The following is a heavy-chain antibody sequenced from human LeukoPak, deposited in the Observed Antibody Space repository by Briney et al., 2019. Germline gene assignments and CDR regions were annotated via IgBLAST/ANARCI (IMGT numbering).Heavy chain of an antibody. CDR3: AKDPTRIVGVTND. Sequence: GGSLRLSCAASGFTFSSYAMSWVRQAPGKGLEWVSATSGSGGSTYYADSVKGRFTISRDNSKNTLYLQMNSLRAEDTAVYYCAKDPTRIVGVTNDWGQGTMVTVSS. CDR1: GFTFSSYA. CDR2: TSGSGGST. D-gene: IGHD1-26*01. V-gene: IGHV3-23*01. J-gene: IGHJ3*01.